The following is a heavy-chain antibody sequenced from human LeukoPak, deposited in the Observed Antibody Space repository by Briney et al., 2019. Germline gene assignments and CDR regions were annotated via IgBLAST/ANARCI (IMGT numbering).Heavy chain of an antibody. Sequence: ASVKVSCKASGGTFSSYAISWVRQAPGQGLEWMGGIIPIFGTANYAQKFQGRVTITTDESTSTAYMELSSLRSEDTAVYYCARYSVRFGELLTPYFDYWGQGTLVTVSS. D-gene: IGHD3-10*01. J-gene: IGHJ4*02. CDR1: GGTFSSYA. V-gene: IGHV1-69*05. CDR3: ARYSVRFGELLTPYFDY. CDR2: IIPIFGTA.